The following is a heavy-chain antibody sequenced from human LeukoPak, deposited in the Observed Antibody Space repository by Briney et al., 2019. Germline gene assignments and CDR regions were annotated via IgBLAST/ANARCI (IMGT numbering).Heavy chain of an antibody. V-gene: IGHV4-39*07. CDR2: IYYSGST. D-gene: IGHD1-26*01. CDR3: ASNSKKAELHPTPNYMDV. Sequence: PSETLSLTCTVSGGSISSSSYYWGWIRQPPGKGLEWIGSIYYSGSTYYNPSLKSRVTLSVDTSKNQFSLKLSSVTAADTAVYYCASNSKKAELHPTPNYMDVWGKGTTVTVSS. J-gene: IGHJ6*03. CDR1: GGSISSSSYY.